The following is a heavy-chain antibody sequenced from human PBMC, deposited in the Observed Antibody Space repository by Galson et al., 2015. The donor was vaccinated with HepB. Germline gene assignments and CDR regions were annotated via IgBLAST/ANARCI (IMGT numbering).Heavy chain of an antibody. D-gene: IGHD3-10*01. CDR1: GSIFGGYD. Sequence: SLRLSCATSGSIFGGYDMSWVRQAPGKGLEWVSRISDSGGKTDYADSVKGRFTMSRDNSKSTVHLQMRSLSADDTATYYCAKSGSYYRHLDSWGQGTLVVVSS. CDR3: AKSGSYYRHLDS. V-gene: IGHV3-23*01. J-gene: IGHJ4*02. CDR2: ISDSGGKT.